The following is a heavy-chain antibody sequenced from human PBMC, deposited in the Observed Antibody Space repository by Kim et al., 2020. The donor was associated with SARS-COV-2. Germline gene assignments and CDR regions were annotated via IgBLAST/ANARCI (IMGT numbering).Heavy chain of an antibody. J-gene: IGHJ4*02. V-gene: IGHV1-18*01. CDR2: AHQDKT. D-gene: IGHD1-1*01. CDR3: ARAIDWNLDF. Sequence: ASVKVSCKASGYPFTTYGISWMRQAPGQGLEWVGWAHQDKTKYGQEFQGRVTLTTDPSTTTAHMELRSLISDATAVYYCARAIDWNLDFWGPGTPVIVSS. CDR1: GYPFTTYG.